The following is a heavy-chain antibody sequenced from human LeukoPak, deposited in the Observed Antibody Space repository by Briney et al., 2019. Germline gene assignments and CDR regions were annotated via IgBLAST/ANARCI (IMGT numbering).Heavy chain of an antibody. J-gene: IGHJ4*02. CDR3: AKHGRFTGGNSEIDY. Sequence: GESLKISCAASGFTFSNYAMTWVRQAPGEGLEWVSDISGSGSTTYYADSVKGRFTISRDNSKNTLYLQVDSLRAEDTALYYCAKHGRFTGGNSEIDYWGRGILVTVS. CDR1: GFTFSNYA. V-gene: IGHV3-23*01. CDR2: ISGSGSTT. D-gene: IGHD4-23*01.